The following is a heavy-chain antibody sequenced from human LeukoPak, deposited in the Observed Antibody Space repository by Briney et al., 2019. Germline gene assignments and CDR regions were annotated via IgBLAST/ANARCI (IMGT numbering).Heavy chain of an antibody. CDR2: IYTSGST. J-gene: IGHJ5*02. D-gene: IGHD2-2*01. V-gene: IGHV4-61*02. CDR1: GGSISSGSYY. Sequence: SETLSLTCTVSGGSISSGSYYWSWIRQPAGKGLEWIGRIYTSGSTNYNPSLKSRVTISVDTSKNQFSLKLSSVTAADTAVYYCARHIIVVVPAAINKLTTNWFDPWGQGTLVTVSS. CDR3: ARHIIVVVPAAINKLTTNWFDP.